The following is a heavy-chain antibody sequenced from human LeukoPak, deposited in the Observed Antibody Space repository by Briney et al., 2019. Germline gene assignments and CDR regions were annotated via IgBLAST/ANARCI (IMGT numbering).Heavy chain of an antibody. V-gene: IGHV1-2*02. CDR1: GYTFTGYY. CDR2: INPNSGGT. D-gene: IGHD3-10*01. CDR3: ARAGVWYYYGSGTQWGAFDI. Sequence: ASVKVSCKASGYTFTGYYMHWVRQAPGQGLGWMGWINPNSGGTNYAQKFQGRVTMTRDTSISTAYMELSRLRSDDTAVYYCARAGVWYYYGSGTQWGAFDIWGQGTMVTVSS. J-gene: IGHJ3*02.